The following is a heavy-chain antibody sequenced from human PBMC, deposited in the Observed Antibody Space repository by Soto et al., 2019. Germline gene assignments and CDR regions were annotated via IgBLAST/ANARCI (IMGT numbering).Heavy chain of an antibody. Sequence: EVQLLESGGGLVQPGGSLRLSCAASGFTFSSYAMSWVRQAPGKGLEWVSAISGSGGSTYYADSVKGRFTISRDNSKNTLYLQMNSLRAEDTAVYYCAKRYHLGYAGEDAFDIWGQGTMVTVSS. V-gene: IGHV3-23*01. CDR1: GFTFSSYA. CDR3: AKRYHLGYAGEDAFDI. D-gene: IGHD3-10*01. CDR2: ISGSGGST. J-gene: IGHJ3*02.